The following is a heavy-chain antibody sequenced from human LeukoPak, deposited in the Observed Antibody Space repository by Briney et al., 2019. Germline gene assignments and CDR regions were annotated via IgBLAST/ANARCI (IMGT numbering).Heavy chain of an antibody. J-gene: IGHJ4*02. Sequence: RGSLRLSCTASGFTFSTYWMSWVRQAPGKGLEWVANIIQDGSQKYYVDSVKGRFTISRDNAKNSLYLQMNSLRAEDTAVYYCARDKSYGYSEDYWGQGTLVTVPS. V-gene: IGHV3-7*05. CDR1: GFTFSTYW. CDR2: IIQDGSQK. CDR3: ARDKSYGYSEDY. D-gene: IGHD4-17*01.